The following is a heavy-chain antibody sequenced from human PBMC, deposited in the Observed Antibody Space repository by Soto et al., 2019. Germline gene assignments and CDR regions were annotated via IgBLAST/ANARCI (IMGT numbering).Heavy chain of an antibody. CDR3: AVGPAIFGPLDF. Sequence: ASVKFFCKASGYTFTTYGMHWVRQAPGQRLEWMGWVNTGNGNTAYSQKFQGRVTITRDTSASTGYMEVSSLSSEDMAVYYCAVGPAIFGPLDFWGQGTLVTVSS. CDR1: GYTFTTYG. J-gene: IGHJ4*02. D-gene: IGHD3-3*01. CDR2: VNTGNGNT. V-gene: IGHV1-3*04.